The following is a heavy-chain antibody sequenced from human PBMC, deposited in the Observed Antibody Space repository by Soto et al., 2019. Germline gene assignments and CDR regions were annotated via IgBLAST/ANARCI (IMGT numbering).Heavy chain of an antibody. Sequence: PSETLSLTCSVTGVSISTYYWSWIRQPPGKRLEWLGHLYFNGSTNYNPPLKSRVTISVDTSKNQFSLKLSSVTAADTAVYYCARSDGRYWGQGTLVTVSS. CDR2: LYFNGST. J-gene: IGHJ4*02. CDR3: ARSDGRY. V-gene: IGHV4-59*01. CDR1: GVSISTYY.